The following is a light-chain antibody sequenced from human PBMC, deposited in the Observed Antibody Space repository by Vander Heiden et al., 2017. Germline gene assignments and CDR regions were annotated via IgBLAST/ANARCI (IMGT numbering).Light chain of an antibody. CDR1: QSIDSY. J-gene: IGKJ4*01. V-gene: IGKV1-39*01. CDR2: GAS. Sequence: PTSLYASIGDRVTITCRASQSIDSYLDWYQQKPREAPKFLIYGASSLQSGVPSRFSGGGSGTEFTLTISYLQPEDFATYYCQQNYRTPLTFGGGTKVEIK. CDR3: QQNYRTPLT.